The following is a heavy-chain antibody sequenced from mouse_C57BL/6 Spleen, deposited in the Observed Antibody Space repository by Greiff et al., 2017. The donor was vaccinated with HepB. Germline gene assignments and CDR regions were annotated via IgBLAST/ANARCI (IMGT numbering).Heavy chain of an antibody. Sequence: QVQLQQSGAELVKPGASVKISCKASGYAFSSYWMNWVKQRPGKGLEWIGQIYPGDGDTNYNGKFKGKATLTADKSSSTAYMQLSSLTSEDSAVYFCARGPTVVAYYFDYWGQGTTLTVSS. CDR3: ARGPTVVAYYFDY. CDR1: GYAFSSYW. CDR2: IYPGDGDT. J-gene: IGHJ2*01. D-gene: IGHD1-1*01. V-gene: IGHV1-80*01.